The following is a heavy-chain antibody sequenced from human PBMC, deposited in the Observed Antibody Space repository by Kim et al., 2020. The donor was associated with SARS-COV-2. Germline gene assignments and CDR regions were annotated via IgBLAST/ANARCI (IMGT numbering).Heavy chain of an antibody. J-gene: IGHJ1*01. Sequence: GGSLRLSCVASGFTFSDYGMSWVRQAPGKGLEWVSGISGSGGSTYYADSVKGRFTISRDNSKNTLDLQMNSLRPEDTAVYYCAKASLSLKLDLGEYFHHWGQGTLVTASS. V-gene: IGHV3-23*01. CDR3: AKASLSLKLDLGEYFHH. CDR2: ISGSGGST. CDR1: GFTFSDYG. D-gene: IGHD1-1*01.